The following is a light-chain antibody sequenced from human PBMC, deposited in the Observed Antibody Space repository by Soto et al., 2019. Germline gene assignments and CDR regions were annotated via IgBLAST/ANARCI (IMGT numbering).Light chain of an antibody. Sequence: EIVLTQSPGTLSLSPGERATLSCRASQSLSSSYLAWYQQKPDQPPRLLIYGTFNRASGTPDRFSGSGSGADSSLTISILEPEDFAVYYCQHYPSSPPRFTFGRGTKLEIK. J-gene: IGKJ2*01. CDR1: QSLSSSY. CDR2: GTF. V-gene: IGKV3-20*01. CDR3: QHYPSSPPRFT.